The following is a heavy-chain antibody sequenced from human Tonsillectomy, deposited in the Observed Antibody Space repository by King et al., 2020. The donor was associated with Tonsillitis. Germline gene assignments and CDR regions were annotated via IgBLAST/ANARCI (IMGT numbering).Heavy chain of an antibody. Sequence: VQLVESGGGLVQPGWSLRLSCTASGFTFSDAWMSWVRQTPGKGLEWVGRIKSKTDGETRDYIAPVKGRFTISRDDSENTVYLQMNSLKIEDTAVYYCTTTRRVTAAGTGGDFDFWAQGTLVTVSS. CDR2: IKSKTDGETR. J-gene: IGHJ4*02. V-gene: IGHV3-15*01. CDR1: GFTFSDAW. CDR3: TTTRRVTAAGTGGDFDF. D-gene: IGHD6-13*01.